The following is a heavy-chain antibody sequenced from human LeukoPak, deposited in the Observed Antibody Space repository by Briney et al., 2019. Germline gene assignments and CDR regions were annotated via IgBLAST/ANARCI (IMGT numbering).Heavy chain of an antibody. Sequence: SETLSLTRAVSGYSISSGYYWGWIRQPPGKGLEWIGSIYHSGSTYYNPSLKSRVTISVDTSKNQFSLKLSSVTAADTAVYYCARGPQTYYDILTGLSFWGQGTLVTVSS. CDR1: GYSISSGYY. CDR3: ARGPQTYYDILTGLSF. CDR2: IYHSGST. V-gene: IGHV4-38-2*01. D-gene: IGHD3-9*01. J-gene: IGHJ4*02.